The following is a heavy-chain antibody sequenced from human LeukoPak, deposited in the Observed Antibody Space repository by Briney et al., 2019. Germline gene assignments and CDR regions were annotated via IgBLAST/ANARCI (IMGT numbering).Heavy chain of an antibody. J-gene: IGHJ6*03. Sequence: GGSLRLSCAASGFTFSSYWMSWVRQAPGKGLEGVANINQDGNEKYYVDSVKGRFTISRDNAKNSLYLQMNSLRAEDTAVYYCARDDFVSGHDILTAYFYYYYMDVWGKGTTVTVSS. V-gene: IGHV3-7*01. D-gene: IGHD3-9*01. CDR1: GFTFSSYW. CDR2: INQDGNEK. CDR3: ARDDFVSGHDILTAYFYYYYMDV.